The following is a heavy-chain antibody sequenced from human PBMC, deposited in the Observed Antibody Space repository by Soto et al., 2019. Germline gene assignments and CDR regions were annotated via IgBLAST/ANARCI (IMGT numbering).Heavy chain of an antibody. CDR2: IYHSGNT. V-gene: IGHV4-4*02. Sequence: SETLSLTCAVSGDSISSGAWWSWARRSPGKGLQWIGEIYHSGNTRNNPSLKSRVTMSVDKSNNQFSLNLMSVTAADTATYYCARDSRTGCSSTDCYMSWGRGILVTVSS. CDR3: ARDSRTGCSSTDCYMS. CDR1: GDSISSGAW. D-gene: IGHD2-2*01. J-gene: IGHJ5*02.